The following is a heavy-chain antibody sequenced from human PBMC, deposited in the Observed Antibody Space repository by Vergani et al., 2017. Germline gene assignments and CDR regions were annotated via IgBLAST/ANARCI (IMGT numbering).Heavy chain of an antibody. D-gene: IGHD2/OR15-2a*01. J-gene: IGHJ4*01. V-gene: IGHV3-23*01. CDR2: ISGPGLST. CDR3: VKEKIDLGSYFFDS. Sequence: EVHLLESGGGLVQSGGSLRLSCAASGLTFSNSAVSWVRQAPWRGRAWVTSISGPGLSTNYADSVKGRFSISRDNSKNTVFLQMHSLRAEDTAINYCVKEKIDLGSYFFDSWGHGILVTVSS. CDR1: GLTFSNSA.